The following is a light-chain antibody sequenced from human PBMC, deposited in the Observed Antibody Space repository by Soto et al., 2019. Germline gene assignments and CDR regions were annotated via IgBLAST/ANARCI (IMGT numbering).Light chain of an antibody. Sequence: QLVLTQSPSASASLGASVKLTCTLSSGHSSYAIAWHQQQPEKGPRYLMKLSSDGSHSKGDGIPDRFSGSSSGAERYLTISSLVSEDEADYYCQTWDTGARVVFGGGTKLTVL. CDR1: SGHSSYA. CDR3: QTWDTGARVV. J-gene: IGLJ2*01. CDR2: LSSDGSH. V-gene: IGLV4-69*01.